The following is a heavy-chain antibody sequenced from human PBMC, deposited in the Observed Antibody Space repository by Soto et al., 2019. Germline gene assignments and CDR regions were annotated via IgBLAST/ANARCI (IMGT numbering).Heavy chain of an antibody. CDR2: IIPVLGTI. Sequence: QVQLVQSGPEVKKPGSSVNISCTAPKTTFSDSGLNWVRQAPGQGLEWMGGIIPVLGTINYAQKFQGRVTINADKSSNTVYMAVSSLTSEDTAVYYCASGTLFCAGDCYFEHWGLGTVVTVSS. CDR3: ASGTLFCAGDCYFEH. D-gene: IGHD2-21*02. CDR1: KTTFSDSG. V-gene: IGHV1-69*06. J-gene: IGHJ4*02.